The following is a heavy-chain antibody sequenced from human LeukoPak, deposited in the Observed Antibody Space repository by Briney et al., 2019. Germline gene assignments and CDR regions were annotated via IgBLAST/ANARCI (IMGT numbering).Heavy chain of an antibody. CDR1: GGSISSNNW. CDR2: IYHSGSP. Sequence: SGTLSLTCAGSGGSISSNNWWGWVRQPPGKGLEWTGEIYHSGSPNYNPTLKSRVTISVDKSRNHFSLNLSSVTAADTAVYYCARVNINNWHSCDYWGQGTLVTVSS. D-gene: IGHD1-1*01. V-gene: IGHV4-4*02. CDR3: ARVNINNWHSCDY. J-gene: IGHJ4*02.